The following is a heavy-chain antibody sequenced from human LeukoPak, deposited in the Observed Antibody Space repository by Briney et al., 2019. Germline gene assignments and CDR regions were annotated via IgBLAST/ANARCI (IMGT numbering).Heavy chain of an antibody. CDR2: VGGLYSNI. CDR3: ARAYCSSTSCPYGMDV. V-gene: IGHV3-48*01. Sequence: GGSLRLSCAASGFTFSDYSMNWVRQAPGKGLEWISYVGGLYSNIYYADSVKGRFTISRDKAESSVYLQMNSLRAEDTAVYYCARAYCSSTSCPYGMDVWGQGTTVTVSS. J-gene: IGHJ6*02. D-gene: IGHD2-2*01. CDR1: GFTFSDYS.